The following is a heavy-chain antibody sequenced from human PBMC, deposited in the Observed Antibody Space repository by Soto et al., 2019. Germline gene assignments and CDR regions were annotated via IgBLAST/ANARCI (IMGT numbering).Heavy chain of an antibody. CDR2: IKQDGSEK. D-gene: IGHD3-3*01. J-gene: IGHJ6*02. Sequence: LRLSFAASGXTFSSYWMSWVRQAPGKGLEWVANIKQDGSEKYYVDSVKGRFTISRDNAKNSLYLQMNSLRAEDTAVYYCARDSTSFGVVNTWGGMDVWGQGTTVTVSS. CDR1: GXTFSSYW. CDR3: ARDSTSFGVVNTWGGMDV. V-gene: IGHV3-7*01.